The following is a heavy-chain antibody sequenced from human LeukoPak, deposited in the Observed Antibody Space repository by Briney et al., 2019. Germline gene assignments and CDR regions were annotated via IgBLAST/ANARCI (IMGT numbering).Heavy chain of an antibody. D-gene: IGHD1-26*01. CDR3: TGRQPNFELPDDY. Sequence: GGSLRLSCAASGFTFSIYAMSWVRQAPGKGLQWVSSITSSGDGTYYADSVKGRFTISRDNSENMLYLQMNSLRVEDTAVYYCTGRQPNFELPDDYWGQGTLVTVSS. V-gene: IGHV3-23*01. J-gene: IGHJ4*02. CDR1: GFTFSIYA. CDR2: ITSSGDGT.